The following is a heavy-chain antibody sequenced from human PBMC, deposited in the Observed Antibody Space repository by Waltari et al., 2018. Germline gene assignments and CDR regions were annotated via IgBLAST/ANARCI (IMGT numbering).Heavy chain of an antibody. V-gene: IGHV4-34*02. CDR1: GGSFSGYH. D-gene: IGHD3-10*01. CDR3: ARGGVPDYYGSGSPYRNWFDP. J-gene: IGHJ5*02. CDR2: INNGGVT. Sequence: QVQLKQWGAGTLKPSDTLSLTCGVYGGSFSGYHWTWVRQSPGTGLEWLGEINNGGVTNYSPSLKSRVTISVDASKNQFSLFVRSVTAADTAVYYCARGGVPDYYGSGSPYRNWFDPWGQGTLVTVSS.